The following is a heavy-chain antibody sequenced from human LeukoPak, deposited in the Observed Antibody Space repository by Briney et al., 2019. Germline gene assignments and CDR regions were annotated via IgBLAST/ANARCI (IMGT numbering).Heavy chain of an antibody. D-gene: IGHD5-24*01. V-gene: IGHV3-48*03. CDR3: ASGGQIWLS. CDR2: ISSSGNTT. Sequence: GGSLRLSCAASGFTFSSYEMNRARQAPGKGLEWISYISSSGNTTHYADSAKGRFTISRDNAKNSLYLQMNSLRGEDTAVYYYASGGQIWLSWAQGTLVTVSS. J-gene: IGHJ5*02. CDR1: GFTFSSYE.